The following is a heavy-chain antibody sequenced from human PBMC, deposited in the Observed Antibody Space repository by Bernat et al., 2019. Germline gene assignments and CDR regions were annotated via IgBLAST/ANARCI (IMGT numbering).Heavy chain of an antibody. D-gene: IGHD4-17*01. V-gene: IGHV3-53*05. Sequence: EVQLVETGGGLIQPGGSLRLSCAASGFTVSSNYMSWVRQAPGKGLEWVSVIYSGGSTYYADSVKGRFTISRDNSKNTLYLQMNSLRAEDTAVYYCARDGSYGDYAFDYWGQGTLVTVSS. J-gene: IGHJ4*02. CDR2: IYSGGST. CDR1: GFTVSSNY. CDR3: ARDGSYGDYAFDY.